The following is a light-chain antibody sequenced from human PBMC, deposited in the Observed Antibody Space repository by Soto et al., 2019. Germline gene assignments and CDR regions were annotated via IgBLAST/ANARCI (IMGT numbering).Light chain of an antibody. CDR2: AAS. Sequence: DIQMTQSPSSLSASVGDRVTITCRASQDISNYLAWYQQKPGKIPKLLIYAASTLQSGVPSRFSGSGSGADFTLTISSRQPEDVATYYCQKYNSAPPFTFGPGTKV. V-gene: IGKV1-27*01. CDR3: QKYNSAPPFT. J-gene: IGKJ3*01. CDR1: QDISNY.